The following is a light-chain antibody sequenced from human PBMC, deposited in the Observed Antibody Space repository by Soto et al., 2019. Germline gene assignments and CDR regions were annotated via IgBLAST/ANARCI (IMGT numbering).Light chain of an antibody. CDR3: QQYNSYWT. Sequence: DIQMTQSPSTLSASVGDRVTITCRASQSISSWLAWYQQKPGKAPNLLIYKASSLESGVPSRFSGSGSGKEFTLTISSQQPDDFATYCCQQYNSYWTFGQGTKVEIK. V-gene: IGKV1-5*03. CDR1: QSISSW. J-gene: IGKJ1*01. CDR2: KAS.